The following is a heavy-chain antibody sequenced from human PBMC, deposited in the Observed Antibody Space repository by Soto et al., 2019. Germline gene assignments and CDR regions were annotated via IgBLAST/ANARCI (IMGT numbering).Heavy chain of an antibody. D-gene: IGHD3-9*01. V-gene: IGHV4-34*01. CDR2: INHSGST. CDR1: GGSFSGYY. Sequence: LSLTCAVYGGSFSGYYWSWIRQPPVKGLEWIGEINHSGSTNYNPSLKSRVTISVDTSKNQFSLKLSSVTAADTAVYYCASSLFYDILTGYPRSYCFDYWGQGTLVTVSS. J-gene: IGHJ4*02. CDR3: ASSLFYDILTGYPRSYCFDY.